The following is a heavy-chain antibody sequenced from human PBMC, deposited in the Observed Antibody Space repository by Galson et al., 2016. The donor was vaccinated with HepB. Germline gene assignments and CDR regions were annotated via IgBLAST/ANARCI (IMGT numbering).Heavy chain of an antibody. J-gene: IGHJ6*02. CDR3: ARQMEVRWGSGYYYGMDV. Sequence: SETLSLTCAVYSGSLSGYHWNWIRQSPGKGLEWIGEIKHSGSTNYNPSLKSRVTMSLDTSKNQFSLNLSSVTAADTGVYYCARQMEVRWGSGYYYGMDVWGQGTLVTVAS. CDR2: IKHSGST. CDR1: SGSLSGYH. V-gene: IGHV4-34*01. D-gene: IGHD3-16*01.